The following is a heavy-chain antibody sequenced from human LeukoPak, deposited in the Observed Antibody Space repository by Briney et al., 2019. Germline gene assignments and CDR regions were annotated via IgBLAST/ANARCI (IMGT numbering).Heavy chain of an antibody. CDR2: MNQDGSKI. D-gene: IGHD3-22*01. J-gene: IGHJ4*02. V-gene: IGHV3-7*01. Sequence: GGSLILSCAASGFTFRSYWMTWVRQAPGKGLEWVANMNQDGSKIYYVDSLKGRFTISRDNAKNSLYLQMNGLRAEDTAVYYCARGSSGYYIGYFDYWGQGTLVTVSS. CDR3: ARGSSGYYIGYFDY. CDR1: GFTFRSYW.